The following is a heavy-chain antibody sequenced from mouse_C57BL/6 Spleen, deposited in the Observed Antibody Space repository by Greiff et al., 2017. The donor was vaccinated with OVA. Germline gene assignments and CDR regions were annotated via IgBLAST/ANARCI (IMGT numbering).Heavy chain of an antibody. CDR1: GYTFTDYE. Sequence: QVQLQQSGAELVRPGASVTLSCKASGYTFTDYEMHWVKQTPVHGLEWIGAIDPETGGTAYNQKFKGKAILTADKSSSTAYMELRSLTSEDSAVYYCTRGGNYESFAYWGQGTLVTVSA. CDR2: IDPETGGT. CDR3: TRGGNYESFAY. V-gene: IGHV1-15*01. J-gene: IGHJ3*01. D-gene: IGHD2-1*01.